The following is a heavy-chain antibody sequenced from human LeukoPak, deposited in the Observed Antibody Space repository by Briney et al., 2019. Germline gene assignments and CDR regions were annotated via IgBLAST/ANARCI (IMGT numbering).Heavy chain of an antibody. CDR2: INPNSGGT. CDR3: ARGITAMASYYYSYYMDV. Sequence: ASVKVSCKASGYTFTGYYMHWVRQAPGQGLEWMGWINPNSGGTNYEQKFQGRVTMTRDTSISTAYMELSRLRSDDTAVYYCARGITAMASYYYSYYMDVWGKGTTVTVSS. CDR1: GYTFTGYY. J-gene: IGHJ6*03. D-gene: IGHD5-18*01. V-gene: IGHV1-2*02.